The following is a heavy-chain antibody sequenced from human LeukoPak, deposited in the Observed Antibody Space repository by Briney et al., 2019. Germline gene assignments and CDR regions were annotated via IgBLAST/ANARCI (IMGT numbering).Heavy chain of an antibody. D-gene: IGHD5-18*01. Sequence: PGGSLRLSCAASGFIFSSYEMNWVRQAPGKGLEWVSAISGSDGSTYYADSVKGRFTISRDNSKNTLYLQMNSLRAEDTAVYYCAKRIQSAMATGYWGQGTLVTVSS. J-gene: IGHJ4*02. CDR3: AKRIQSAMATGY. V-gene: IGHV3-23*01. CDR1: GFIFSSYE. CDR2: ISGSDGST.